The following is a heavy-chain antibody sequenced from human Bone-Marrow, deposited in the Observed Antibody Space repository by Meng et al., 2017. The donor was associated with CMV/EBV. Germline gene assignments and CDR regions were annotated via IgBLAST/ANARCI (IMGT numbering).Heavy chain of an antibody. D-gene: IGHD5-18*01. CDR3: ARIDTAMDHDAFDI. J-gene: IGHJ3*02. CDR1: GGSVSSGSYY. Sequence: SEPLSLTCTVSGGSVSSGSYYWSWIRQPPGKGLEWIGYIYYSGSTNYNPSLKSRVTISVDTSKNQFSLKLSSVTAADTAVYYCARIDTAMDHDAFDIWGQGTMVTVSS. V-gene: IGHV4-61*01. CDR2: IYYSGST.